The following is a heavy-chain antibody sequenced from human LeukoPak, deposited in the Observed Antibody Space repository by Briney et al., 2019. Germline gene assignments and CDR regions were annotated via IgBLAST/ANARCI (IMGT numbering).Heavy chain of an antibody. CDR2: MNPNSGNT. J-gene: IGHJ4*02. CDR3: ARGITAAAGNDY. D-gene: IGHD6-13*01. Sequence: GASVKVSCKASGYTFTSYDINWVRQATGQGLEWMGWMNPNSGNTGYAQKFQGRVTITRNTSISTAYMEPSSLRSEDTAVYYCARGITAAAGNDYWGQGTLVTVSS. V-gene: IGHV1-8*03. CDR1: GYTFTSYD.